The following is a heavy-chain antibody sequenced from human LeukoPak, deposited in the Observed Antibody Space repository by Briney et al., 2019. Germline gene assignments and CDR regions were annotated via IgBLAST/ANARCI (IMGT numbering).Heavy chain of an antibody. J-gene: IGHJ4*02. V-gene: IGHV3-7*01. D-gene: IGHD3-22*01. CDR1: GFTFSSYW. CDR2: IKQDGSEK. Sequence: PGGSLRLSCAASGFTFSSYWMSWVRQAPGKGLEWVANIKQDGSEKYYVDSVKGRFTISRDNAKNSLHLQMNSLRAEDTAVYYCARDTRITTIVVVSALDYWGQGTLVTVSS. CDR3: ARDTRITTIVVVSALDY.